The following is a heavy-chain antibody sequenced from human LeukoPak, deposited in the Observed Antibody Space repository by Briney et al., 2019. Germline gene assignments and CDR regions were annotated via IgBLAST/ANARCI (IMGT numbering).Heavy chain of an antibody. CDR1: GFTFSNAW. CDR2: IKSKPDGGTI. CDR3: TTDYDGGY. J-gene: IGHJ4*02. V-gene: IGHV3-15*01. D-gene: IGHD3-3*01. Sequence: GGSLRLSCAASGFTFSNAWMSWVRQAPGKGLEWVGRIKSKPDGGTIHYAAPVKGRLTVSRDDSKNTVYLQMNSLITEDTAVYYCTTDYDGGYWGQGTLVTVSS.